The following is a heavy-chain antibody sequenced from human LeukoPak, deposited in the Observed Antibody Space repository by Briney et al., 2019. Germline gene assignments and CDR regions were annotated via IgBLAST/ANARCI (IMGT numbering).Heavy chain of an antibody. Sequence: EASETLSLTCTVSGGSISSYYWSWIRQPPGKGLEWIGEINHSGSTNYKPSLESRVTISVDTSKNQFSLKLTSVTAADTAVYYCGRAVAGNPRLDSWGQGTLVTVSS. CDR1: GGSISSYY. D-gene: IGHD6-19*01. J-gene: IGHJ4*02. V-gene: IGHV4-34*01. CDR2: INHSGST. CDR3: GRAVAGNPRLDS.